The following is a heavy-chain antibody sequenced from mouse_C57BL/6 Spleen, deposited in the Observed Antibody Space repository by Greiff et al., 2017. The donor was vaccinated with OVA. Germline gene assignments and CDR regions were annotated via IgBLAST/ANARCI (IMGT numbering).Heavy chain of an antibody. D-gene: IGHD3-3*01. CDR3: ARWGWDNAMDY. CDR1: GYSFTGYY. V-gene: IGHV1-42*01. CDR2: INPSTGGT. J-gene: IGHJ4*01. Sequence: EVQLQESGPELVKPGASVKISCKASGYSFTGYYMNWVKQSPEQSLEWIGEINPSTGGTTYNQKFKAKATLTVDKSSSTAYMQLKSLTSEDSAVYYCARWGWDNAMDYWGQGTSVTVSS.